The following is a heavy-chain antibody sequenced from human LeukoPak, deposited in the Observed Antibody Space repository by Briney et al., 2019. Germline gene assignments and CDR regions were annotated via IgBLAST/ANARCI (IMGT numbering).Heavy chain of an antibody. CDR1: GGSISSYY. D-gene: IGHD3-16*01. Sequence: SETLSLTCTVSGGSISSYYRSWIRQPPGKGLEWVGYIYYSGSTKYNPSLKSRVTISVATSKNQCSLKLSSVTAADTAVYYCARRDLNGGNFDYWGQGTLVTVSS. CDR2: IYYSGST. J-gene: IGHJ4*02. CDR3: ARRDLNGGNFDY. V-gene: IGHV4-59*01.